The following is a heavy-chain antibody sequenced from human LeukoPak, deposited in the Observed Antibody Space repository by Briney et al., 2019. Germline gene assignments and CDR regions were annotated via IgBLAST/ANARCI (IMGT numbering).Heavy chain of an antibody. CDR2: INPNSGGT. CDR3: ATTFGVVTSDAFDI. V-gene: IGHV1/OR15-1*01. J-gene: IGHJ3*02. Sequence: ASVKVSCKASGYIFTDYHMHWVRQAPGQELGWMGRINPNSGGTNYAQKFQGRVTMTRDTSISTAYTELSSLRSEDTAVYYCATTFGVVTSDAFDIWGQGTMVTVSS. D-gene: IGHD3-3*01. CDR1: GYIFTDYH.